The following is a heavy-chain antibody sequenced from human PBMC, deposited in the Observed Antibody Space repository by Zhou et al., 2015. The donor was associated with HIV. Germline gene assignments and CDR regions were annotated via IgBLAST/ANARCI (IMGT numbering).Heavy chain of an antibody. Sequence: QVQLVQSGAEVKKPGSSVKVSCKASGGTFSSYAISWVRQAPGQGLEWMGGIIPIFGTANYAQKFQGRVTITADESTSTAYMELSSLRSEDTAVYYCARGLSITMVRGYYGMDVWGQGTTVTVSS. V-gene: IGHV1-69*01. CDR1: GGTFSSYA. CDR3: ARGLSITMVRGYYGMDV. J-gene: IGHJ6*02. CDR2: IIPIFGTA. D-gene: IGHD3-10*01.